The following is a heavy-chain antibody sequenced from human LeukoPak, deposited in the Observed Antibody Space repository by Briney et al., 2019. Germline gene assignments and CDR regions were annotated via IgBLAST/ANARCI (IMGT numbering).Heavy chain of an antibody. CDR2: ISYDGSNK. J-gene: IGHJ4*02. D-gene: IGHD4-23*01. CDR1: GFTFSSYA. CDR3: ARDLYGGNSFDY. V-gene: IGHV3-30-3*01. Sequence: PGRSLRLSCAASGFTFSSYAMHWVRQAPGKGLEWVAVISYDGSNKYYADSVKGRFTISRDNSKNTLYLQMNSLRAEDTAVYYCARDLYGGNSFDYWGQGTLVTVSS.